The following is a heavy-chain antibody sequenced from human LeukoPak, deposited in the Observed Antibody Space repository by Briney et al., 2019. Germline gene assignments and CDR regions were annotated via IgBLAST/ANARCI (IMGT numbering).Heavy chain of an antibody. Sequence: SETLSLTCAVSGGSISSGGYSWSWIRQPPGKGLEWIGYIYHSGSTYYNPSLKSRVTISVDRSKNQFSLKLSSVTAADTAVYYCARDSSGLFDYWGQGTLVTVSS. V-gene: IGHV4-30-2*01. J-gene: IGHJ4*02. D-gene: IGHD3-22*01. CDR1: GGSISSGGYS. CDR3: ARDSSGLFDY. CDR2: IYHSGST.